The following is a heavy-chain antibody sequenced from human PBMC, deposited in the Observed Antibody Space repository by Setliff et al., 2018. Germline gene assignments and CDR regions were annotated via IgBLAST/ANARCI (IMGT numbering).Heavy chain of an antibody. CDR2: ISTYSGNT. V-gene: IGHV1-18*01. Sequence: ASVKVSCKTSGFRFTNFGFSWVRQAPGQGLEWLGSISTYSGNTNYPQWLQDRVTITIDTSATTVYMDLKSLRSDDTAVYYCVRSSAPQVVLAADFDFWGQGTPVTISS. D-gene: IGHD6-19*01. CDR3: VRSSAPQVVLAADFDF. CDR1: GFRFTNFG. J-gene: IGHJ4*02.